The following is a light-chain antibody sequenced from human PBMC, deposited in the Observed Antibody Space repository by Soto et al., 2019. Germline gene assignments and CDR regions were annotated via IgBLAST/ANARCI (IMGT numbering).Light chain of an antibody. J-gene: IGLJ1*01. Sequence: QSAPTQPASVSGSPGQSITISCTGTSSDISSHDYVSWYQHHPGKAPKLIIYEVTNRPSGVSDRFSGSKSGSTASLTISGLQAEDEADYHCTSYTSNTALVFGTGTKLTVL. CDR1: SSDISSHDY. CDR3: TSYTSNTALV. CDR2: EVT. V-gene: IGLV2-14*01.